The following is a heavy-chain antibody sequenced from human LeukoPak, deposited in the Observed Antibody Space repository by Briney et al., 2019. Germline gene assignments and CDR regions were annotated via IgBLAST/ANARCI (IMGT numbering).Heavy chain of an antibody. CDR2: IKADGSET. CDR1: GFTFSSYS. Sequence: GGSLRLSCAASGFTFSSYSMIWVRQAPGKGLEWVANIKADGSETLYVDSVKGRFTISRDNAKNSVFLQMNSLRAEDTAVYFCARDFDWGQGTLVTVSS. CDR3: ARDFD. J-gene: IGHJ4*02. V-gene: IGHV3-7*04.